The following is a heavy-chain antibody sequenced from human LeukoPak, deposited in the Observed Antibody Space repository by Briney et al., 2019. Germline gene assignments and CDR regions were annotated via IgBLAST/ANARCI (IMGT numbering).Heavy chain of an antibody. CDR3: AKGPRNHYFYFMDV. V-gene: IGHV3-9*01. CDR2: ISRNSGSI. J-gene: IGHJ6*03. CDR1: GFTFDDYA. Sequence: GGSLRLSCAASGFTFDDYAMHWVRQAPGKGLEWVAGISRNSGSIDYADSVKGRFTISRDNAMNSLDLQMNILSLEDTALYYCAKGPRNHYFYFMDVWGKGTTVTVSS.